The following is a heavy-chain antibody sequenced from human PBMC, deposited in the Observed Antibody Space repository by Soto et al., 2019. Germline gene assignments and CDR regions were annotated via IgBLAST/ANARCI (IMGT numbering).Heavy chain of an antibody. CDR2: FDPEDGET. D-gene: IGHD2-21*01. V-gene: IGHV1-24*01. Sequence: ASVKVSCKVSGYTLTELSIHWVRQAPGKGLEWMGGFDPEDGETIYAQKFQGRVTMTEDTSTDTAYMELSSLRSEDTAVYYCATRLFSRPYYFDYWGQGTLVTVSS. CDR1: GYTLTELS. CDR3: ATRLFSRPYYFDY. J-gene: IGHJ4*02.